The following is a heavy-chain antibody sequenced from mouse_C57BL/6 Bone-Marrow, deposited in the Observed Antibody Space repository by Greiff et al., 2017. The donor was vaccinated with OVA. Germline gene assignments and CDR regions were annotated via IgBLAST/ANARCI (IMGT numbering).Heavy chain of an antibody. CDR2: ISYDGSN. V-gene: IGHV3-6*01. CDR1: GYSITSGYY. D-gene: IGHD2-12*01. CDR3: ARGDSPYAMDY. Sequence: VQLKESGPGLVKPSQSLSLTCSVTGYSITSGYYWNWIRQFPGNKLEWMGYISYDGSNNYNPSLKNRISITRDTSKNQFFLKLNSVTTEDTATYYCARGDSPYAMDYWGQGTSVTVSS. J-gene: IGHJ4*01.